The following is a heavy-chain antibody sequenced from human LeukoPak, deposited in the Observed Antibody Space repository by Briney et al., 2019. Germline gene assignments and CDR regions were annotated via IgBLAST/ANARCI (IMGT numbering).Heavy chain of an antibody. CDR1: GGSISSYY. J-gene: IGHJ3*02. Sequence: SETLSLTCTVSGGSISSYYWSWIRQPPGKGLEWIGYIYYSGSTNYNPSLKSRVTISVDTSKNQFSLKLSSVTAADTAVYYCARDLAGSSRAFDIWGQGTMVTVSS. CDR2: IYYSGST. V-gene: IGHV4-59*01. CDR3: ARDLAGSSRAFDI. D-gene: IGHD6-6*01.